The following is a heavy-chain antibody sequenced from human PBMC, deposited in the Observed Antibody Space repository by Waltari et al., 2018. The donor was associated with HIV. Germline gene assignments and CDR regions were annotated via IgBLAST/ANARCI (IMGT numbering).Heavy chain of an antibody. J-gene: IGHJ5*02. V-gene: IGHV1-3*01. CDR2: INPGKGFT. CDR3: ARGKTAAGTALGS. Sequence: QVHLLQSGAEVKKPGASVRLSCDSSGYSFIAYPVHWVRQAPGQRPEWMGWINPGKGFTGYSGKFQVRLTITRDTLATTTYMELRGLTSEDTAVYYCARGKTAAGTALGSWGQGTQVIVSP. D-gene: IGHD6-13*01. CDR1: GYSFIAYP.